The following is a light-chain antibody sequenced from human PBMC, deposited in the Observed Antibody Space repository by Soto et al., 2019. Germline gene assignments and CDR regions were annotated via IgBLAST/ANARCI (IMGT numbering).Light chain of an antibody. Sequence: QSALTQPRSVSGSPGQAVTFSCTGTNSDVGGYDYVSWYQQLPGEAPKLIIYDVTKRPSGVPNRFSGSKSSNTASLTISGLQAEDEADYFCSSFAGSYTHVFGSGTKVTVL. V-gene: IGLV2-11*01. CDR2: DVT. J-gene: IGLJ1*01. CDR1: NSDVGGYDY. CDR3: SSFAGSYTHV.